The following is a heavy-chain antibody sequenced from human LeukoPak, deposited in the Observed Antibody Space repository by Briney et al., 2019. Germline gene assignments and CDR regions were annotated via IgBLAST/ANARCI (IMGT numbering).Heavy chain of an antibody. Sequence: SETLSLTCTVSGGSISNYYWSWIRQPPGKGLEWIGYIYYSGSTNYNPSLKSRVTISVDTSKKQFSLKLSSVTAADTAVYYCARRGSGWKLLDNWFDPWGQGTLVTVSS. D-gene: IGHD1-26*01. CDR1: GGSISNYY. J-gene: IGHJ5*02. V-gene: IGHV4-59*01. CDR2: IYYSGST. CDR3: ARRGSGWKLLDNWFDP.